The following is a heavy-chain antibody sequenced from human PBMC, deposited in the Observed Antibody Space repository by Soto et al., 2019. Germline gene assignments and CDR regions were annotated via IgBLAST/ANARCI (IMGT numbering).Heavy chain of an antibody. D-gene: IGHD4-17*01. Sequence: QLQLQESGPGLVKPSETLSLTCTVSDASIITNNYFWVWIRQSPRRGLELIGSISYSGRTYDNPSLQSRVTISIDASKNQFSLKLTSVTTADTSIYYCARRRASDYGGNHHPYYFDRWGQGTLVTVSS. CDR3: ARRRASDYGGNHHPYYFDR. CDR2: ISYSGRT. CDR1: DASIITNNYF. J-gene: IGHJ4*02. V-gene: IGHV4-39*01.